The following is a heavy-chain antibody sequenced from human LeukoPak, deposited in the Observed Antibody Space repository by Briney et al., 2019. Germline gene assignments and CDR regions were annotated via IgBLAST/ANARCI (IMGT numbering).Heavy chain of an antibody. V-gene: IGHV3-23*01. D-gene: IGHD6-13*01. Sequence: GGSLRLSCAASRFPFSSYAMCWVRQDPGKGLEWVSAISGSGGSTYYADSVKGRFTISRDNSKNTLYLQMNSLRDEDTAVYYCAKASSSWYGDAFDIWGQGTMVIVSS. CDR2: ISGSGGST. J-gene: IGHJ3*02. CDR1: RFPFSSYA. CDR3: AKASSSWYGDAFDI.